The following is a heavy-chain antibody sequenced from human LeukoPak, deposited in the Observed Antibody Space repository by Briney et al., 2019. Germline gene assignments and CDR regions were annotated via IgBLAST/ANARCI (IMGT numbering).Heavy chain of an antibody. V-gene: IGHV4-59*01. J-gene: IGHJ5*02. Sequence: SETLSLTCTVSGGSFTGYFWTWIRQNPGMGLEWIGYISYSGSAKTNPSLSSRATISIDPSKNQFSLHLNSVTTADTAVYYCARGVCSGKNCYSPWLITWGQGTLVTVSS. CDR2: ISYSGSA. D-gene: IGHD2/OR15-2a*01. CDR1: GGSFTGYF. CDR3: ARGVCSGKNCYSPWLIT.